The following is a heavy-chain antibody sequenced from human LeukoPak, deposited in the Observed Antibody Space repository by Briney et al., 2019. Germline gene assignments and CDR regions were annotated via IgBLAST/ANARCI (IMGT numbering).Heavy chain of an antibody. V-gene: IGHV4-30-4*01. D-gene: IGHD3-22*01. CDR1: GGSFSGYY. CDR2: IYYSGST. Sequence: SETLSLTCAVYGGSFSGYYWSWFRQPPGKGLEWIGYIYYSGSTYYNPSLKSRVTISVDTSKNQFSLKLSSVTAADTAVYYCARACNYYDSSGYYEGVWFDPWGQGTLVTVSS. CDR3: ARACNYYDSSGYYEGVWFDP. J-gene: IGHJ5*02.